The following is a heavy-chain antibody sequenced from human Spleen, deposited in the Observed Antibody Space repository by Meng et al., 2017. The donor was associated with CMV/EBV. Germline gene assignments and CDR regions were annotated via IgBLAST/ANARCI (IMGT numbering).Heavy chain of an antibody. J-gene: IGHJ4*02. CDR2: IQVIGHT. CDR3: AGSRPGGGACDY. D-gene: IGHD3-16*01. CDR1: GASIKKYN. Sequence: QVEQQAPGPGLVKPSETLSLTCTGPGASIKKYNWNWVRQPAGQGLEWIGLIQVIGHTVYNPSLKSRVTVSLDASKSQFSLTLNSVTAADTATYYCAGSRPGGGACDYWGQGILVTVSS. V-gene: IGHV4-4*07.